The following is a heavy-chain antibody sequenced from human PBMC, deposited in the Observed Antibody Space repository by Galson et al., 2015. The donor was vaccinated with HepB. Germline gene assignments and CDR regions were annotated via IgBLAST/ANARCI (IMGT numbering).Heavy chain of an antibody. Sequence: SLRLSCAASGFTFSTTDMSWVRQAPGKGLEWVSTITERGDVTYYGDSVRGRFTISRDNSRNTLYLQMNSLTAEDTAVYYCAKWRLSERWVDPWGQGTLVTVSS. V-gene: IGHV3-23*01. CDR1: GFTFSTTD. D-gene: IGHD1-1*01. CDR3: AKWRLSERWVDP. CDR2: ITERGDVT. J-gene: IGHJ5*02.